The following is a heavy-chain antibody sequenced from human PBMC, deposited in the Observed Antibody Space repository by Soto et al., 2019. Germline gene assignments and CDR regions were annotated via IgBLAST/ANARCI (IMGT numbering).Heavy chain of an antibody. Sequence: SETLSLTCTVSGDSISSYYWSWIRQPAGKGLEWIGRIYISGSTDYNPSLKSRVSMSVDRSKNQFSLKLTSVTAADTAVYYCVTDCRDRGCYSDYGLDVWGQGTTVTVSS. V-gene: IGHV4-4*07. CDR2: IYISGST. J-gene: IGHJ6*02. D-gene: IGHD2-15*01. CDR1: GDSISSYY. CDR3: VTDCRDRGCYSDYGLDV.